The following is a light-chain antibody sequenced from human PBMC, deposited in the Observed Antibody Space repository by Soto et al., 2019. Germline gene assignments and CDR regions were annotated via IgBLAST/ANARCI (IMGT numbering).Light chain of an antibody. J-gene: IGKJ1*01. V-gene: IGKV3-15*01. CDR2: GAS. CDR3: QQYNNWPPWT. Sequence: IVLTQSPATLSVSPGERATLSCRASQGVSSNLAWYQQKPGQAPRLLIYGASTRATGIPARFSGSGSGTEFTLTISSLQSEDFAVYYCQQYNNWPPWTFGQGTKVDIK. CDR1: QGVSSN.